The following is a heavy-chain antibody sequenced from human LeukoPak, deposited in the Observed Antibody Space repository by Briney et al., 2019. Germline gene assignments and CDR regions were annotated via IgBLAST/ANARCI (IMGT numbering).Heavy chain of an antibody. CDR2: MNPNSGNT. Sequence: ASVKVSCKASGYTVTSCDINWLRQATGQGLEWMGWMNPNSGNTGYGQSFQGRITMTRDISIGTAYMELSNLTSEDTAIYYCTRGSSGRRDNWGQGTLVTVSA. CDR1: GYTVTSCD. V-gene: IGHV1-8*01. J-gene: IGHJ4*02. CDR3: TRGSSGRRDN. D-gene: IGHD6-19*01.